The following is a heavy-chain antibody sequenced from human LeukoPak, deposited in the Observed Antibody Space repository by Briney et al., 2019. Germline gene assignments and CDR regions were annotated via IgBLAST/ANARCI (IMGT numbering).Heavy chain of an antibody. V-gene: IGHV4-61*02. CDR1: GGSISSGSYY. CDR2: IYTSGST. J-gene: IGHJ3*02. Sequence: SETLSLTCTVSGGSISSGSYYWSWIRQPAGKGLERIGRIYTSGSTNYNPSLKSRVTISVDTSKNQFSLKLSSVTAADTAVYYCARDIDYYDSSGYYAAFDIWGQGTMVTVSS. D-gene: IGHD3-22*01. CDR3: ARDIDYYDSSGYYAAFDI.